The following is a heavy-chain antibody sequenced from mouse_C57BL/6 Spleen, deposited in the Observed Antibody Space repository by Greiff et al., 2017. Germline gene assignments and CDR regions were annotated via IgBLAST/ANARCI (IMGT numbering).Heavy chain of an antibody. D-gene: IGHD1-1*01. CDR2: IYPGSGST. Sequence: QVQLQQSGAELAKPGASVKMSCKASGYTFTSYWITWVKQRPGQGLEWIGDIYPGSGSTNYNEKFKSKATLTVDTSSSTAYMQLSSLTSEDSAVYYFARLGVTTVVSAMDYWGQGTSVTVSS. CDR1: GYTFTSYW. V-gene: IGHV1-55*01. CDR3: ARLGVTTVVSAMDY. J-gene: IGHJ4*01.